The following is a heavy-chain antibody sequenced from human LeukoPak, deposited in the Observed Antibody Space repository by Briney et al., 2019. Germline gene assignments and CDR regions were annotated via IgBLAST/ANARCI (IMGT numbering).Heavy chain of an antibody. Sequence: GGSLRLSCETSGFRFITYGMHWVRQAPGKGLDGVAYISSVEDKEYYTDSVEGRFTISRDNSKNSVHLQMYSLRAEDTAVYYCARQLANYYYYYMDVWGKGTTVTVSS. CDR2: ISSVEDKE. J-gene: IGHJ6*03. CDR1: GFRFITYG. D-gene: IGHD6-6*01. V-gene: IGHV3-33*05. CDR3: ARQLANYYYYYMDV.